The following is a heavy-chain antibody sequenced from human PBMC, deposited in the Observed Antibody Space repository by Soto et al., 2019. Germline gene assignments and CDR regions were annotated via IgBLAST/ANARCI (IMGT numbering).Heavy chain of an antibody. J-gene: IGHJ4*02. D-gene: IGHD3-22*01. CDR1: GGSISSGDYY. CDR2: IYYSGST. Sequence: SETLSLTCTVSGGSISSGDYYWSWIRQPPGKGLEWIGYIYYSGSTYYNPSLKSRVTISVDTSKNQFSLKLSSVTAADTAVYYCARVGFVNYYDSSGYYDYFDYWGQGTLVTVSS. V-gene: IGHV4-30-4*01. CDR3: ARVGFVNYYDSSGYYDYFDY.